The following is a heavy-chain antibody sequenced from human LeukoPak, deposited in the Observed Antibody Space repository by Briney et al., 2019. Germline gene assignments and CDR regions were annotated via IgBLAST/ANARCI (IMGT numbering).Heavy chain of an antibody. Sequence: GGSLRLSRAASGFTFSSYAMSWVRQAPRKGLEWVSAFSGSGGSTYYADSVKGRFTISRDNSKNTLYLQMNSLRAEDTAVYYCAKGYYYDSSGYYYGAFDIWGQGTMVTVSS. V-gene: IGHV3-23*01. CDR3: AKGYYYDSSGYYYGAFDI. D-gene: IGHD3-22*01. CDR1: GFTFSSYA. CDR2: FSGSGGST. J-gene: IGHJ3*02.